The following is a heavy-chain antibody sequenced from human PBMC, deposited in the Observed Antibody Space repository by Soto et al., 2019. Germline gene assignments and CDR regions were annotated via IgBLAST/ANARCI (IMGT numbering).Heavy chain of an antibody. CDR2: INPSGGST. D-gene: IGHD6-19*01. CDR1: GYTFTSYY. CDR3: ARDNQWLVNDAFDI. V-gene: IGHV1-46*01. J-gene: IGHJ3*02. Sequence: ASVKVSFTASGYTFTSYYMHWVRQAHGQGLEWMGIINPSGGSTSYAQKFQGRVTMTRDTSTSTVYMELSSLRSEDTAVYYCARDNQWLVNDAFDIWGQGTMVTVAS.